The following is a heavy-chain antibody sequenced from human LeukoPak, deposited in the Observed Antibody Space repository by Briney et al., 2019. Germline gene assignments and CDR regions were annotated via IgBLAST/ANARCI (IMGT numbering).Heavy chain of an antibody. J-gene: IGHJ4*02. CDR1: GFTFGNYA. V-gene: IGHV3-23*01. Sequence: PGGSLRLACEASGFTFGNYALNWVRQAPGKGLEWVSSISAGGGSAYYADSGMGRLTVSRDPSKNTLYLQMNSLRVADAAVYYCAKSPTGRGYFADFWGEGTLVTVSS. D-gene: IGHD1-26*01. CDR3: AKSPTGRGYFADF. CDR2: ISAGGGSA.